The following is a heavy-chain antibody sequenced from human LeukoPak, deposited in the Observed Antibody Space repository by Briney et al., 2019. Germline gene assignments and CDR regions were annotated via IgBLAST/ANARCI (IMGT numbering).Heavy chain of an antibody. Sequence: GASVKVSCKASGYTFTSYYMHWVRQAPGQGLEWMGIINPSGGSTSYAQKFQGRVTMTEDTSTDTAYLELSSLRSEDTAVYFCATEKDLLLDSWGQGTPVTVSS. CDR1: GYTFTSYY. D-gene: IGHD1-26*01. CDR3: ATEKDLLLDS. J-gene: IGHJ5*01. V-gene: IGHV1-46*01. CDR2: INPSGGST.